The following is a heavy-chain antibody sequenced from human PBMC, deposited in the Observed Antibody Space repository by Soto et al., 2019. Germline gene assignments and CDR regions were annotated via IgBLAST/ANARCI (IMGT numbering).Heavy chain of an antibody. J-gene: IGHJ4*02. D-gene: IGHD5-18*01. Sequence: GGSLRLSCAGSGFSVSSSYMTWVRQAPGKGLEWVSTIYSGGSVYYADSVKGRFTASGDHSDNTLYLQMNSLRADDTAMYFCARDGYSDQHFGHWGQGTLVTVSS. CDR3: ARDGYSDQHFGH. V-gene: IGHV3-66*01. CDR2: IYSGGSV. CDR1: GFSVSSSY.